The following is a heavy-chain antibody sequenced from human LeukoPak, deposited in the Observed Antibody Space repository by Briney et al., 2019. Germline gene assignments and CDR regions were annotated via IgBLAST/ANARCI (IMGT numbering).Heavy chain of an antibody. J-gene: IGHJ3*02. D-gene: IGHD5-24*01. V-gene: IGHV1-46*01. Sequence: GASVKVSCKASGYTFTNYYIHWVRQAPGQGLECMGIINPSGGSTSYAQKFQGRVTMTRDMSTSTVYMELSSLRSEDTAVYYCARERVEMATITDAFDIWGQGTMVTVSS. CDR3: ARERVEMATITDAFDI. CDR2: INPSGGST. CDR1: GYTFTNYY.